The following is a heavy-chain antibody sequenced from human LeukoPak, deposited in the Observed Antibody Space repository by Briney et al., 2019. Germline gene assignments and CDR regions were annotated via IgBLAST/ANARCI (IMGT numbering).Heavy chain of an antibody. CDR1: GFTFSSYA. D-gene: IGHD5-24*01. Sequence: GGSLRLSCAAAGFTFSSYAMSWVRQAPGKGLEWVSAISGSGGSTYYADSVKGRFTISRDNSKNTVYLQMNSLSAEDAAVYYCVKDDGWVQYANWGQGTLVTVSS. J-gene: IGHJ4*02. CDR3: VKDDGWVQYAN. CDR2: ISGSGGST. V-gene: IGHV3-23*01.